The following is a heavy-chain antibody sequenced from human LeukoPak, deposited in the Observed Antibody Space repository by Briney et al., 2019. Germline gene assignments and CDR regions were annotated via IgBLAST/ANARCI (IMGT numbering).Heavy chain of an antibody. CDR2: ISSNGGTT. J-gene: IGHJ4*02. Sequence: GGSLRLSCSASGFTFSTYAIHWVRQAPGKGLEYVSAISSNGGTTYYADLVKGRFAISRDNSKNTLYLQMSSLRAEDTALYYCVRDRGYYFDYWGQGTLVTVSS. V-gene: IGHV3-64D*09. D-gene: IGHD3-10*01. CDR1: GFTFSTYA. CDR3: VRDRGYYFDY.